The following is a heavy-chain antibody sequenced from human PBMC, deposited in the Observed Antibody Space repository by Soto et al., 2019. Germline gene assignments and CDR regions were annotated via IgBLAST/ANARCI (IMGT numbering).Heavy chain of an antibody. CDR1: GFTFSSYS. V-gene: IGHV3-21*01. D-gene: IGHD3-10*01. CDR3: ARDNPSGLLWFGELAYYYGMDV. Sequence: GGSLRLSCAASGFTFSSYSMNWVRQAPGKGLEWVSSISSSSSYIYYAYSVKGRFTISRDNAKNSLYLQMNSLRAEDTAVYYCARDNPSGLLWFGELAYYYGMDVWGQGTTVTVSS. CDR2: ISSSSSYI. J-gene: IGHJ6*02.